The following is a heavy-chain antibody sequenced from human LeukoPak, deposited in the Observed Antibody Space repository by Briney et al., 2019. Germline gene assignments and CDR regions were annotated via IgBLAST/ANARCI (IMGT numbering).Heavy chain of an antibody. D-gene: IGHD3-10*01. J-gene: IGHJ3*02. CDR3: ARQRGSVGAFEI. Sequence: SETLSLTCTVSGGSISSYYWGWIRQPPGKGLEWIAYIHYSGSTDYNPSLKSRLTISVDTSKNQLSLKLTSMTAADTAVYYCARQRGSVGAFEIWGQGTMVTVSS. CDR2: IHYSGST. CDR1: GGSISSYY. V-gene: IGHV4-59*08.